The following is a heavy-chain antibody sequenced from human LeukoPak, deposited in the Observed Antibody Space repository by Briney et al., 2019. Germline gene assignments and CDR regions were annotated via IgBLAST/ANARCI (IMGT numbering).Heavy chain of an antibody. CDR3: SRENGAFSPFGY. CDR1: GGSISSTNW. CDR2: ISLTELT. J-gene: IGHJ4*02. Sequence: PSETLSLTCGVSGGSISSTNWWGWVRQPPGQGLEWIGEISLTELTHYNPSLESRVTVSLDKSKNQLSLNLTSVTAADTAVYYCSRENGAFSPFGYWGQGTLVTV. V-gene: IGHV4-4*02. D-gene: IGHD2-8*01.